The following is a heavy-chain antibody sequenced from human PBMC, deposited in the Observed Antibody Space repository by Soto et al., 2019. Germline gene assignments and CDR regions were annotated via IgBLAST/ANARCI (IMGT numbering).Heavy chain of an antibody. Sequence: PGGSLRLSCAASGFTFSGSAMHWVRQAPGKGLEWVGRIKTKANSYATTYAASVKGRFTISRDDSKNTAYLQMNSLKTEDTAVYYCTRPRYCTGTSCYSLNAFDVWGQGTMVTVSS. V-gene: IGHV3-73*01. CDR2: IKTKANSYAT. CDR3: TRPRYCTGTSCYSLNAFDV. D-gene: IGHD2-2*01. CDR1: GFTFSGSA. J-gene: IGHJ3*01.